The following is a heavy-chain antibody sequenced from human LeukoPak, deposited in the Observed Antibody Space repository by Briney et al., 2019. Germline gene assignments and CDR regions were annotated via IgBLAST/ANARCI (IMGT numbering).Heavy chain of an antibody. CDR3: AKAPGGFYYDSSGGVPPFDY. D-gene: IGHD3-22*01. CDR1: GFTFDDYA. J-gene: IGHJ4*02. Sequence: PGRSLRLSCAASGFTFDDYAMHWVRQAPGKGLEWVSGISWNSGSIGYADSVKGRFTISRDNAKNSLYLQMNSLRAEDTALYYCAKAPGGFYYDSSGGVPPFDYWGQGTLVTVSS. V-gene: IGHV3-9*01. CDR2: ISWNSGSI.